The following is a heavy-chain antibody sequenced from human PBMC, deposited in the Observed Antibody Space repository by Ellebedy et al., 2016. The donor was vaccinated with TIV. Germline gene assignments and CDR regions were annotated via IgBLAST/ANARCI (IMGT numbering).Heavy chain of an antibody. CDR2: INGYGGGT. Sequence: GESLKISCAASGFTFSDHGMSWVRQAPGKGLDWVSGINGYGGGTYYADSVKGRFTLSRDNSKNTLYPQMNSLRVEDTAIYYCARNWGSSSISSWIHWGQGNLVTVSS. J-gene: IGHJ4*02. CDR3: ARNWGSSSISSWIH. CDR1: GFTFSDHG. D-gene: IGHD3-16*01. V-gene: IGHV3-23*01.